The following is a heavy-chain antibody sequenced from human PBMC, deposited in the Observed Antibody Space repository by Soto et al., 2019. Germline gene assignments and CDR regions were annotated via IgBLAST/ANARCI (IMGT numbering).Heavy chain of an antibody. CDR2: MNPNSGNT. CDR3: ARGKRGYCSSTSCHNWFDP. D-gene: IGHD2-2*01. CDR1: GYTFTSYD. V-gene: IGHV1-8*01. Sequence: QVPLVQSGAEVKKPGASVKVSCKASGYTFTSYDINWVRQATGQGLEWMGWMNPNSGNTGYAQKFQGRVTMTRNTSISTAYMELSSLRSEDTAVYYCARGKRGYCSSTSCHNWFDPWGQGTLVTVSS. J-gene: IGHJ5*02.